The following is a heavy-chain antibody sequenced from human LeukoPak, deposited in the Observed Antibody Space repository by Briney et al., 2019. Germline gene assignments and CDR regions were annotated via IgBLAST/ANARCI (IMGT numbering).Heavy chain of an antibody. D-gene: IGHD3-9*01. V-gene: IGHV3-21*01. CDR2: ISSSSSYI. CDR1: GFTFSSYS. CDR3: AKEDYDILTGHDY. Sequence: TGGSLRLSCAASGFTFSSYSMNWVRQAPGKGLEWVSSISSSSSYIYYADSVKGRFTISRDNAKNSLYLQMNSLRAEDTAVYYCAKEDYDILTGHDYWGQGTLVTVSS. J-gene: IGHJ4*02.